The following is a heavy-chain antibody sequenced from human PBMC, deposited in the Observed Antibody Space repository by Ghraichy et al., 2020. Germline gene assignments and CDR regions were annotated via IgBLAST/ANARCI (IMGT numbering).Heavy chain of an antibody. J-gene: IGHJ6*02. CDR3: ARVLKTNAHSYYYYGMDV. D-gene: IGHD1/OR15-1a*01. Sequence: SQTLSLTCTVSGGSISSYYWSWIRQPPGKGLEWIGYIYYSGSTNYNPSLKSRVTISVDTSKNQFSLKLSSVTAADTAVYYCARVLKTNAHSYYYYGMDVWGQGTTVTVSS. V-gene: IGHV4-59*01. CDR2: IYYSGST. CDR1: GGSISSYY.